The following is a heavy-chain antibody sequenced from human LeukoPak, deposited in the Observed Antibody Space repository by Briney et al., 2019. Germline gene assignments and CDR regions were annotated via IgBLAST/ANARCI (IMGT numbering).Heavy chain of an antibody. Sequence: PGGSLRLSCAASGFTFSSYAMRWVRQAPGKGLEWVSAISGSGGSTYYADSVKGRFTISRDNSKNTLYLQMNSLRAEDTAVYYCAKSGSGSYYFDYWGQGTLVTVSS. D-gene: IGHD3-10*01. CDR1: GFTFSSYA. J-gene: IGHJ4*02. CDR2: ISGSGGST. CDR3: AKSGSGSYYFDY. V-gene: IGHV3-23*01.